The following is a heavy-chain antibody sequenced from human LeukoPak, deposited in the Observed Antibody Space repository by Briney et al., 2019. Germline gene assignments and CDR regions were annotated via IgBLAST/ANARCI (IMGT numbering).Heavy chain of an antibody. Sequence: RSETLSLTCALYGGSFSGYYWSWIRQPPGEGVEWIGEINHSGSTNYNPSLKSRVTISVDTSKNQFSLKLSSVTAADTAVYYCARGVVVVAATHFDYWGQGTLVTVSS. V-gene: IGHV4-34*01. J-gene: IGHJ4*02. CDR2: INHSGST. CDR3: ARGVVVVAATHFDY. D-gene: IGHD2-15*01. CDR1: GGSFSGYY.